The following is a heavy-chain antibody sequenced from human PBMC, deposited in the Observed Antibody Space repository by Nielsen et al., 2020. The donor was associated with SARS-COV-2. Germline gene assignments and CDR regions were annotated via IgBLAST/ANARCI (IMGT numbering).Heavy chain of an antibody. CDR1: GFVFSDFG. CDR3: AKDNGYGSGRGLGYFEY. Sequence: GESLKISCAASGFVFSDFGMHWVRQAPGKGQEWVSIMSYDGNNENYADSVKGRFTIIKDDSKNTLFLQMNSLRPEDTAVYYCAKDNGYGSGRGLGYFEYWGRGTLVTVSS. CDR2: MSYDGNNE. D-gene: IGHD3-10*01. V-gene: IGHV3-30*18. J-gene: IGHJ4*02.